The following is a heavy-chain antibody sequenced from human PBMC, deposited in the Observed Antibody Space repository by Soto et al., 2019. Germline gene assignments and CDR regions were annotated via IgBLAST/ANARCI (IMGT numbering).Heavy chain of an antibody. CDR3: ARGRETIVVVVAASVTSFDH. J-gene: IGHJ5*02. D-gene: IGHD2-15*01. CDR1: GCCLSNGRYY. Sequence: TLLITGRVSGCCLSNGRYYWSWLRQHPGKGLEWIGNIYYSGSTYYNPSLKSRVTISVDTSKNQFSLKLSSVTAADTAVYYCARGRETIVVVVAASVTSFDHWGQGTLFTVSS. V-gene: IGHV4-31*03. CDR2: IYYSGST.